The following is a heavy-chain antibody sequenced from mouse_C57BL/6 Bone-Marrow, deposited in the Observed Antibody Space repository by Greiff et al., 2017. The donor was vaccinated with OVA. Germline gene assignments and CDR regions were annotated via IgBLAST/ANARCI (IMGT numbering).Heavy chain of an antibody. CDR2: IYPRSGNT. V-gene: IGHV1-81*01. CDR1: GYTFTSYG. J-gene: IGHJ3*01. Sequence: VQLVESGAELARPGASVKLSCKASGYTFTSYGISWVKQRTGQGLEWIGEIYPRSGNTYYNEKFKGKATLTADKSSSTAYMELRSLTSEDSAVYFCARSYYGSSPLAYWGQGTLVTVSA. CDR3: ARSYYGSSPLAY. D-gene: IGHD1-1*01.